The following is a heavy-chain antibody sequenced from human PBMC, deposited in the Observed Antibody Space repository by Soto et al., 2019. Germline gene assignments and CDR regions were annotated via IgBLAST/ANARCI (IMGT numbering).Heavy chain of an antibody. CDR3: ARYQCSSSSCYTWFFDY. D-gene: IGHD2-2*02. V-gene: IGHV1-18*04. Sequence: QVQLVQSGAEVKKPGASVKVSCKASGYTFISYGISWVRQAPGQGLEWMGWISAYNGDTNYAQKLQGRVTMTTDTSTSTAYIELRSLRSDDTAVYYCARYQCSSSSCYTWFFDYWGQGCLVTVSS. J-gene: IGHJ4*02. CDR1: GYTFISYG. CDR2: ISAYNGDT.